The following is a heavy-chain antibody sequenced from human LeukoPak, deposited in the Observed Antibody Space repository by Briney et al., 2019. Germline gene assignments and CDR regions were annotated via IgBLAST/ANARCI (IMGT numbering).Heavy chain of an antibody. CDR1: GDSLNTNTW. Sequence: SETLSLTCAVSGDSLNTNTWWSWVRQPPGKGLEWTGEIFHSGSTNYHPSLESRLTISMDKSKNSFSLRLTSVTAADTAVYFCARASYFYDNSGYYYTSHDYWGQGTLVAVSS. V-gene: IGHV4-4*02. CDR2: IFHSGST. D-gene: IGHD3-22*01. CDR3: ARASYFYDNSGYYYTSHDY. J-gene: IGHJ4*02.